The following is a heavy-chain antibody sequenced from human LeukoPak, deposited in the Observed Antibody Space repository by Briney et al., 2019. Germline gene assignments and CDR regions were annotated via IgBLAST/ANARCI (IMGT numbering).Heavy chain of an antibody. CDR2: IYPGDSDT. D-gene: IGHD6-19*01. CDR3: ARLDSSGWFGGSYFDY. J-gene: IGHJ4*02. CDR1: GYSFTSYW. Sequence: GESLKISCKGSGYSFTSYWFGWVRQMPGKGLEWMGIIYPGDSDTRYSPSFQGQVTISADKSISTAYLQWSSLEASDTAMYYCARLDSSGWFGGSYFDYWGQGTLVTVSS. V-gene: IGHV5-51*01.